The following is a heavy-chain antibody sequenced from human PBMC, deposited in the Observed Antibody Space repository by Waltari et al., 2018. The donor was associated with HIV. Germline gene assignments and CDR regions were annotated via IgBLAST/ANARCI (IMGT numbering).Heavy chain of an antibody. CDR2: ISGSGSTI. J-gene: IGHJ3*01. CDR3: AIDGHHGVTKRGNAFDL. V-gene: IGHV3-48*03. CDR1: RSTFMTYE. Sequence: EVQLVESGGAAVQPGGSLTLSCVPSRSTFMTYELIWVRQAPGKDLEWISDISGSGSTIYYSDSVKGRFTISRDNAKNSLYLRMNYLTAEDTAIYYCAIDGHHGVTKRGNAFDLWGQGTMVTVSP. D-gene: IGHD2-21*02.